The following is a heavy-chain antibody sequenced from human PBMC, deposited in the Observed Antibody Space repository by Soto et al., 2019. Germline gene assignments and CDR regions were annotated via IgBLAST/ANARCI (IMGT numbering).Heavy chain of an antibody. V-gene: IGHV3-23*01. CDR1: GFTSSNYA. CDR3: AKADASGYNSLLFDY. J-gene: IGHJ4*02. CDR2: ISGSGGST. Sequence: EVQLLESGGGLVQPGGSLRLSCAASGFTSSNYAMNWVRQAPGKGLAWVSGISGSGGSTYYADSVKGRFTISRDNSKNTVYVQMNSLGADDTAIYYCAKADASGYNSLLFDYWGQGTLVTVSS. D-gene: IGHD3-22*01.